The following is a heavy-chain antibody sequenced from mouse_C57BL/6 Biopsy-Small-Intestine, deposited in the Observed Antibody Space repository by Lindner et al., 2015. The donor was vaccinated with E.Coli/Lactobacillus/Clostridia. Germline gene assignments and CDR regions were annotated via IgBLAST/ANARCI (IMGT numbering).Heavy chain of an antibody. V-gene: IGHV1-42*01. D-gene: IGHD1-1*01. CDR2: INPSTGGT. CDR3: ARSFDHGSSYKAWFAY. CDR1: GYSFTGYY. J-gene: IGHJ3*01. Sequence: VQLQESGPELVKPGASVKISCKASGYSFTGYYMKWVKQSPEKSLEWMGEINPSTGGTTYNQKFKAKATLTVDKSSSTAYMQLKSLTSEDSAVYYCARSFDHGSSYKAWFAYWGQGTPVTVSA.